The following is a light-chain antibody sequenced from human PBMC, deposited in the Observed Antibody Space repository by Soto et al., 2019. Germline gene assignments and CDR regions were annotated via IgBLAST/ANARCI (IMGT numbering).Light chain of an antibody. V-gene: IGKV1-5*03. J-gene: IGKJ1*01. CDR3: QQYNSYSWT. CDR2: KAS. Sequence: DIQMTQSPSTLSASVGDRVTITCRASQSISSWLAWYQQKPGKAPNLLIYKASSLQSGVPSRFSGSGSGTEFTLTISSLQPDDFATYYCQQYNSYSWTFGRGTKVEI. CDR1: QSISSW.